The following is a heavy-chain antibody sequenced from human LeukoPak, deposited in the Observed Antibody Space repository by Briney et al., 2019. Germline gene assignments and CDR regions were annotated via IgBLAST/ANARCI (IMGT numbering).Heavy chain of an antibody. CDR3: AQNPKIAAAGSPDLYYYYYYGMDV. CDR1: GFTFSSYS. D-gene: IGHD6-13*01. J-gene: IGHJ6*02. Sequence: GGSLRLSCAASGFTFSSYSMNCVRQAPGKGLEWGSSISSSSSYIYYADSVKGRFTISRDNAKNSLYLQMNSLRAEDTAVYYCAQNPKIAAAGSPDLYYYYYYGMDVWGQGTTVTVSS. CDR2: ISSSSSYI. V-gene: IGHV3-21*01.